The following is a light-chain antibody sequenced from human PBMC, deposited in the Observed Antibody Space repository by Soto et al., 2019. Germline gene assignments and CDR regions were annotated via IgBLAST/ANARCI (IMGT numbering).Light chain of an antibody. J-gene: IGLJ2*01. CDR2: DVS. V-gene: IGLV2-14*03. CDR1: SSDLSGYNY. CDR3: SSYTSSSTLRL. Sequence: QSALTQPASGSGSPGQSITISCTGTSSDLSGYNYVSWYQQLPGKAPQLIIYDVSNRPSGVSHRFSGSKSGNTASLTISGLQAEDEAEYYCSSYTSSSTLRLFGGGTQLTVL.